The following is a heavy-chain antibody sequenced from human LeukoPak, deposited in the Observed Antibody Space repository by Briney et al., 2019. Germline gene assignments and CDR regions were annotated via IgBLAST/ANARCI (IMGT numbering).Heavy chain of an antibody. CDR3: AKTKPVPAAGYYYYYMDV. CDR1: GFTFSSYG. D-gene: IGHD2-2*01. V-gene: IGHV3-30*02. CDR2: IRYDGSNK. Sequence: GGSLRLSCAASGFTFSSYGMHWVRQAPGKGLEWVAFIRYDGSNKYYADSVKGRFTISRDNSKNTLYLQMNSLGAEDTAVYYCAKTKPVPAAGYYYYYMDVWGKGTTVTVSS. J-gene: IGHJ6*03.